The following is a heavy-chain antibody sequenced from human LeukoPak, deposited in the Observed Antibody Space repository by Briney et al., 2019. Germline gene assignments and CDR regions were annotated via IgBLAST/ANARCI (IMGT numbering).Heavy chain of an antibody. D-gene: IGHD6-13*01. CDR2: ISGSGGST. CDR3: ARDSSSWYDAFDI. CDR1: GFTFSSYA. Sequence: GGSLRLSCAASGFTFSSYAMSWVRQAPGKGLEWVSAISGSGGSTYYADSVKGRFTISRDNSKNTLYLQMNSLRAEDTAVYYCARDSSSWYDAFDIWGQGTMVTVSS. V-gene: IGHV3-23*01. J-gene: IGHJ3*02.